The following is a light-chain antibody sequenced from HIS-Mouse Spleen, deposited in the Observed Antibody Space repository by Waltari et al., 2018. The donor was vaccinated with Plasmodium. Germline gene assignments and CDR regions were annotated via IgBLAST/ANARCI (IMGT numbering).Light chain of an antibody. V-gene: IGKV3-15*01. CDR1: QSVSSN. CDR2: GAS. CDR3: QQYNNWSFT. J-gene: IGKJ3*01. Sequence: EIVMTQSPATLSVSPGERATLSCRARQSVSSNLAWYQQKPGQAPRRLIYGASTRATGNTARFSGIGSGTEFTLTISSLESEDFAVYYCQQYNNWSFTFGPGTKVDIK.